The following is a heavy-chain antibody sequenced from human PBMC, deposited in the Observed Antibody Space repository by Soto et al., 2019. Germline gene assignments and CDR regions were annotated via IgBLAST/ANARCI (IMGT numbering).Heavy chain of an antibody. CDR2: IIPILGIA. V-gene: IGHV1-69*02. D-gene: IGHD2-15*01. CDR1: GGTFSSYT. CDR3: ASGLGYCSGGSCSRDDWFDP. J-gene: IGHJ5*02. Sequence: ASVKVSCKASGGTFSSYTISWVRQAPGQGLEWMGRIIPILGIANYAQKFQGRVTITADKSTSTAYMELSSLRSEDTAVYYCASGLGYCSGGSCSRDDWFDPWGQGTLVTVSS.